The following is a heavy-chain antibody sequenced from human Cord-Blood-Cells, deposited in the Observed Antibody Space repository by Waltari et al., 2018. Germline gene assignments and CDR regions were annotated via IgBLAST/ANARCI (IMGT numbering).Heavy chain of an antibody. Sequence: QVQLVESGGGVVQPGRSLRLSCAASGFTSSSYGMHWVRQAPGKGLEWVAVIWYDGSNKYYADSVKGRFTISRDNSKNTLYLQMNSLRAEDTAVYYCARGAVPAAIDYWGQGTLVTVSS. CDR1: GFTSSSYG. J-gene: IGHJ4*02. V-gene: IGHV3-33*01. D-gene: IGHD2-2*01. CDR2: IWYDGSNK. CDR3: ARGAVPAAIDY.